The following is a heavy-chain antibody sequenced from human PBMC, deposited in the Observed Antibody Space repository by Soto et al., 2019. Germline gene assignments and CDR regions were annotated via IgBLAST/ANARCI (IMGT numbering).Heavy chain of an antibody. CDR3: ARDPPPDYYDSSGYASDAFDI. CDR1: GGTFSSYA. CDR2: IIPIFGTA. D-gene: IGHD3-22*01. J-gene: IGHJ3*02. Sequence: SVKVSCNASGGTFSSYAISWVRQAPGQGLEWMGGIIPIFGTANYAQKFQGRVTITADESTSTAYMELSSLRSEDTAVYYCARDPPPDYYDSSGYASDAFDIWGQGTMVTVSS. V-gene: IGHV1-69*13.